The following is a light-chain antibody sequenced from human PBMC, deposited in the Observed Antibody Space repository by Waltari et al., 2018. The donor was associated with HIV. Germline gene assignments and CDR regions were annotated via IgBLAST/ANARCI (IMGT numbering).Light chain of an antibody. CDR3: TSFTSSSAWV. Sequence: QSALTQPASVSGSLGQSITFSCTGTSSDIGSSNYVSWYQQHPGKAPKIIIYDVTNRPSGASNRFSCARSGNTAALTLSGLQAEYEADYYCTSFTSSSAWVFGGGTMLTVL. CDR1: SSDIGSSNY. V-gene: IGLV2-14*03. CDR2: DVT. J-gene: IGLJ3*02.